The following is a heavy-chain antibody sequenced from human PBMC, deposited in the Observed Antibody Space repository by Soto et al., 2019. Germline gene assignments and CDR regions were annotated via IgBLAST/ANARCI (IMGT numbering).Heavy chain of an antibody. CDR1: GFTFSSYG. CDR2: IWYDGSNK. CDR3: ARDGDTAVVGYDY. V-gene: IGHV3-33*01. D-gene: IGHD5-18*01. Sequence: QVQLVESGGGVVQPGRSLRLSCAASGFTFSSYGMHWVRQAPGKGLEWVAVIWYDGSNKYYADSVKGRFTISRDNSKNTLYLQMSSLRAEDTAVYYCARDGDTAVVGYDYWGQGTLVTVSS. J-gene: IGHJ4*02.